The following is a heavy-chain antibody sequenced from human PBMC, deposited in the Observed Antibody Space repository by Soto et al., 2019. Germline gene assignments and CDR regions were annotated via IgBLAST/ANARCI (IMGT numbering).Heavy chain of an antibody. D-gene: IGHD2-21*02. V-gene: IGHV3-30-3*01. CDR3: AKAGGDKGDSADDYYFDY. J-gene: IGHJ4*02. CDR1: GFTFSTYA. Sequence: GGSLRLSCAASGFTFSTYAMHWVRQAPGKGLEWVAVISFDGNNKYYADSVKGRFTISRDNSKNTLYLQMNSLRAEDTAVYYCAKAGGDKGDSADDYYFDYWGQGTLVNASS. CDR2: ISFDGNNK.